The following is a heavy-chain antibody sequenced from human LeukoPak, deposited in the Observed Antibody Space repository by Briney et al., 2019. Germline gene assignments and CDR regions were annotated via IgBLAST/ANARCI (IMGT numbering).Heavy chain of an antibody. V-gene: IGHV3-20*04. CDR3: ASAGGRGITIFGAYDFDI. CDR2: INWNGGST. CDR1: GFSFDDYG. J-gene: IGHJ3*02. D-gene: IGHD3-3*01. Sequence: GGSLRLSCAASGFSFDDYGMSWVRQAPGKGLEWVSGINWNGGSTGYADSVKGRFTISRDNAKNSLYLQMNSLRAEDTAVYYCASAGGRGITIFGAYDFDIWGQGTMVTVSS.